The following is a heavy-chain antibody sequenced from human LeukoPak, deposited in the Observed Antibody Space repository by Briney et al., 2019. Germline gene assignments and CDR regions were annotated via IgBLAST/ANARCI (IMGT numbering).Heavy chain of an antibody. V-gene: IGHV3-23*01. Sequence: GGSLRLSCAASGFTFSSYAMSWVRQAPGKGLEWVSAISGSGGSTYYADSVKGRFTISRDNSKNTLYLQMNSLRAEDTAVYYCAKRGLRVPAAILPFDYWGQGTLVTVCS. D-gene: IGHD2-2*01. CDR2: ISGSGGST. J-gene: IGHJ4*02. CDR1: GFTFSSYA. CDR3: AKRGLRVPAAILPFDY.